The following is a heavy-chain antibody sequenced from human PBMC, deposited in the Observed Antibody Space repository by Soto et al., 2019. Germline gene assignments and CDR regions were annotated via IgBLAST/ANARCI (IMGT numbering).Heavy chain of an antibody. CDR1: GFTFSSYW. J-gene: IGHJ6*02. Sequence: VQLVESGGGLVQPGGSLRLSCAASGFTFSSYWMHWVRQAPGKGLVWVSRINSDGSSTSYADSVKGRFTISRDNAKNTLYLQMNSLRAEDTAVYYCARDRPVVPAAKGDYYYGMDVWGQGTTVTVSS. CDR2: INSDGSST. D-gene: IGHD2-2*01. V-gene: IGHV3-74*01. CDR3: ARDRPVVPAAKGDYYYGMDV.